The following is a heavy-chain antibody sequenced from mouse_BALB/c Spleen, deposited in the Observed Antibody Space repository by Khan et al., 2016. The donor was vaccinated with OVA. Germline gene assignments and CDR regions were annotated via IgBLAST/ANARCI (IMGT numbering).Heavy chain of an antibody. CDR1: GYAFSSSW. CDR3: AGYCGSGFAY. D-gene: IGHD1-1*01. CDR2: IYPGDGDT. J-gene: IGHJ3*01. Sequence: VQLKESGAELVRPGSSVKISCKASGYAFSSSWMNWVKQRPGQGLEWIGQIYPGDGDTNYNGKFKGKATLTADKSSSTAYMQLTSLTSEDSAVXCGAGYCGSGFAYWGQGTLVTVSA. V-gene: IGHV1-80*01.